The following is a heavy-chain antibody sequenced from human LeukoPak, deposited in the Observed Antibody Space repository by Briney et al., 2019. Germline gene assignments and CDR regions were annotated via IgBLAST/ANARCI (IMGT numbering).Heavy chain of an antibody. CDR2: IYSGGST. V-gene: IGHV3-66*01. J-gene: IGHJ4*02. Sequence: PGGSLRLSCAASGFTVSSNYMSWVRQAPGQGLEWVSVIYSGGSTYYADSVKGRFTISRDNSKNTLYLQMNSLRAEDTAVYYCARESYYGSGSYYGYWGQGTLVTVSS. CDR1: GFTVSSNY. CDR3: ARESYYGSGSYYGY. D-gene: IGHD3-10*01.